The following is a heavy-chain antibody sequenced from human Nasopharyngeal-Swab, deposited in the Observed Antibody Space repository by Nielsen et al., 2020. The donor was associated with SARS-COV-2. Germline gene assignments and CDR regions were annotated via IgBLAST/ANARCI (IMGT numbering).Heavy chain of an antibody. D-gene: IGHD3-3*01. V-gene: IGHV4-59*01. Sequence: SETLSLTCTVSGGSISSYYWSWIRQPPGKGLEWIGFIYYSGSTNYNPSLKSRVTISVDTSKNQFSLKLSSVTAADTAVYYCARVQVRSYDFWSGYPYYYYMDVWGKGTTVTVSS. CDR1: GGSISSYY. CDR3: ARVQVRSYDFWSGYPYYYYMDV. J-gene: IGHJ6*03. CDR2: IYYSGST.